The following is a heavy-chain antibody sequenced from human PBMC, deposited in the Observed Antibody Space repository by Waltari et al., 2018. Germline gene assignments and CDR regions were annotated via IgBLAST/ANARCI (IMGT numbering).Heavy chain of an antibody. CDR2: IYSGGST. D-gene: IGHD6-19*01. CDR1: GFTVSSNY. Sequence: EVQLVESGGGLIQPGGSLRLSCAASGFTVSSNYMSWVRQAPGKGLGWVAVIYSGGSTYYADSVKGRFTISRDNSKNTLYLQMNSLRAEDTAVYYCARGYSSGWYGGNWFDPWGQGTLVTVSS. CDR3: ARGYSSGWYGGNWFDP. V-gene: IGHV3-53*01. J-gene: IGHJ5*02.